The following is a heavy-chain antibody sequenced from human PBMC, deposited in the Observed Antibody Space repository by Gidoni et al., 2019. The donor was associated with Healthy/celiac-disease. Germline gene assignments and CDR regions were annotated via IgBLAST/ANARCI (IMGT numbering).Heavy chain of an antibody. CDR2: IYTSGSN. V-gene: IGHV4-4*07. Sequence: KGLEWIGRIYTSGSNNYNPSLKSRVTMSVDTAKNQFSLKLSSVTAAEPAVYYCARDRISWADAFDIWGQGTMVTVSS. CDR3: ARDRISWADAFDI. J-gene: IGHJ3*02. D-gene: IGHD7-27*01.